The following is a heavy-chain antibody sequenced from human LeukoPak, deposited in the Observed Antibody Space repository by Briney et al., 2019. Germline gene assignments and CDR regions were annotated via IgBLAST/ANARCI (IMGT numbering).Heavy chain of an antibody. J-gene: IGHJ6*03. CDR3: ARGILEWTDYYYYMDV. Sequence: PGGSLRLSCAASGFTFSSYGMHWVRQAPGKGLEWIGEINHSGSTNYNPSLKSRVTISVDTSKNQFSLKLSSVTAADTAVYYCARGILEWTDYYYYMDVWGKGTTVTVSS. D-gene: IGHD3-3*01. CDR1: GFTFSSYG. CDR2: INHSGST. V-gene: IGHV4-34*01.